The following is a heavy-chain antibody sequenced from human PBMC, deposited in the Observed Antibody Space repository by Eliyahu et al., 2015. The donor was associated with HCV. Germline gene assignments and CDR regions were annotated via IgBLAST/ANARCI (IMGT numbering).Heavy chain of an antibody. Sequence: QVQLVESGGGVVQPGRSLRLSCAASGFTFSSYGMHWVRQAPGKGLEWVAVIWCDGSNKYYADSVKGRFTISRDNSKNTLYLQMNSLRAEDTAVYYCARDLALRYYGSGSHDAFDIWGQGTMVTVSS. CDR1: GFTFSSYG. CDR3: ARDLALRYYGSGSHDAFDI. D-gene: IGHD3-10*01. CDR2: IWCDGSNK. J-gene: IGHJ3*02. V-gene: IGHV3-33*01.